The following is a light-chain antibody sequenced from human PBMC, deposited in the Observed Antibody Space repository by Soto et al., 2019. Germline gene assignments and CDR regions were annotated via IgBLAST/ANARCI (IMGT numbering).Light chain of an antibody. V-gene: IGKV4-1*01. CDR3: QQYYSPLIT. CDR1: QSILSSSNNKNY. Sequence: DIVMTQTPDSLAVSLGERATINCKSSQSILSSSNNKNYLTWYQQKPGPPPKMLIYWASTRESAVPDRFSGSVSGTDLTLTISILHAEDVAVYYCQQYYSPLITFGQGTRLEIK. J-gene: IGKJ5*01. CDR2: WAS.